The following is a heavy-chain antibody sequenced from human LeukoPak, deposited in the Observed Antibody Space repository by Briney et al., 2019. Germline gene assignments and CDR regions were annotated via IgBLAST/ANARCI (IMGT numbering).Heavy chain of an antibody. J-gene: IGHJ4*02. CDR2: VDPSDSYT. CDR1: GYSFTSYW. V-gene: IGHV5-10-1*01. D-gene: IGHD6-19*01. CDR3: ARRGIAVGGPDY. Sequence: GEPRRISCQGSGYSFTSYWINWVRQMPGKGLEWMGRVDPSDSYTNYSPSFQGHVTISADKSISTAYLQWSSLKASDTAMYYCARRGIAVGGPDYWGQGTRVTVSS.